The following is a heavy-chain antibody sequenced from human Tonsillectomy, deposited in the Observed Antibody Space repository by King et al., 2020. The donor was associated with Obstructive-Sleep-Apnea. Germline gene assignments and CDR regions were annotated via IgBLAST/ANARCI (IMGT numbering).Heavy chain of an antibody. CDR3: ARDATTVTPYYYYGMDV. J-gene: IGHJ6*02. Sequence: QLVQSGGGVVQPGRSLRLSCAASEFTFSSYAMHWVRQAPGKGLEWVAVISYDGSNKYYADSVKGRFTISRDNSKNTLYLQMNSLRAEDTAVYYCARDATTVTPYYYYGMDVWGQGTTVTVSS. V-gene: IGHV3-30-3*01. CDR1: EFTFSSYA. CDR2: ISYDGSNK. D-gene: IGHD4-17*01.